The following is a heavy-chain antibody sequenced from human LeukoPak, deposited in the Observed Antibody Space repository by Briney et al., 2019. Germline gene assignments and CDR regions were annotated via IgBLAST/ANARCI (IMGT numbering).Heavy chain of an antibody. V-gene: IGHV3-48*04. J-gene: IGHJ6*04. CDR2: ISSSGSTI. CDR3: AELGITMIGGV. D-gene: IGHD3-10*02. CDR1: GFTFSSYS. Sequence: GGSLRLSCTASGFTFSSYSMNWVRQAPGKGLEWVSYISSSGSTIYYADSVKGRFTISRDNAKNSLYLQMNSLRAEDTAVYYCAELGITMIGGVWGKGTTVTISS.